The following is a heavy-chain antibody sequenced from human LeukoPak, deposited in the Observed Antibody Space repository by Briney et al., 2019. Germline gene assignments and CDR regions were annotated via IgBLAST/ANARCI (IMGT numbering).Heavy chain of an antibody. J-gene: IGHJ4*02. V-gene: IGHV4-30-2*01. CDR2: IYHSGST. CDR3: ARGRVVPAAAKELYFDY. D-gene: IGHD2-2*01. CDR1: VGSISSGGYS. Sequence: SQTLSLTCAVSVGSISSGGYSWSWIRQPPGKGLGWIGYIYHSGSTYYNPSLKSRVTISVDRSKNQFSLKLSSVTAADTAVYYCARGRVVPAAAKELYFDYWGQGTLVTVSS.